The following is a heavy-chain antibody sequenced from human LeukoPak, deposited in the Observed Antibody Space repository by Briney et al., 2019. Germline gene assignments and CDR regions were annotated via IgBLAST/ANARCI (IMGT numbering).Heavy chain of an antibody. CDR2: ISNDGSKK. D-gene: IGHD5-18*01. Sequence: GGSLRLSCAASGFTFSSYGMHWVRQAPGKGLDWVAVISNDGSKKYYADSVKGRFTTSRDNSKNTLSLQVSSLRTEDTAVYYCAKDRYSYAFEYSDSWGQGTLVTVSS. V-gene: IGHV3-30*18. CDR1: GFTFSSYG. J-gene: IGHJ4*02. CDR3: AKDRYSYAFEYSDS.